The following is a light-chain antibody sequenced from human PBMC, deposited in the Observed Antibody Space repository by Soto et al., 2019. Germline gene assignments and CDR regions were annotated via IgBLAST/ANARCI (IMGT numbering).Light chain of an antibody. CDR1: SSDVGAYNY. CDR3: CSYASSSSYV. Sequence: QSVLTQPASVSGSPGQSITISCTGTSSDVGAYNYVSWYQQYPGKAPKLIIYGVTNRPSGVSNRFSGSKTGNTASLTISGLQAEDEADYYCCSYASSSSYVFGTGTKVTVL. CDR2: GVT. V-gene: IGLV2-14*01. J-gene: IGLJ1*01.